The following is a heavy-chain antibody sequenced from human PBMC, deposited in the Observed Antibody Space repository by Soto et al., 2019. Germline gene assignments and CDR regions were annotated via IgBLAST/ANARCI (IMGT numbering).Heavy chain of an antibody. V-gene: IGHV3-23*01. Sequence: EVQLLESGGGLVQPGGSLRLSCAASGFTFSNYAMSWVRQAPGKGLEWVSTISGSGGSTYYADSVKGRFTISRDNSKNTLYVQMNSLRAEDTAVYYCAKDSGGRTSWYGVGFDPWGQGTLVTVSS. D-gene: IGHD6-13*01. CDR3: AKDSGGRTSWYGVGFDP. CDR1: GFTFSNYA. CDR2: ISGSGGST. J-gene: IGHJ5*02.